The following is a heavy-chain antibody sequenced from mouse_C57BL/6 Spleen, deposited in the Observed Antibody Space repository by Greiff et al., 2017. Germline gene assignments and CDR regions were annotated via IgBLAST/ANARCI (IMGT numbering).Heavy chain of an antibody. V-gene: IGHV1-22*01. CDR2: INPNNGGT. D-gene: IGHD2-4*01. Sequence: EVQLQQSGPELVKPGASVKMSCKASGYTFTDYNMHWVKQSHGKSLEWIGYINPNNGGTSYNQKFKGKATLTVNTSSSTAYMELRSLTSEDSAVYYCARSLYDYLYYYAMDYWGQGTSVTVSS. CDR3: ARSLYDYLYYYAMDY. CDR1: GYTFTDYN. J-gene: IGHJ4*01.